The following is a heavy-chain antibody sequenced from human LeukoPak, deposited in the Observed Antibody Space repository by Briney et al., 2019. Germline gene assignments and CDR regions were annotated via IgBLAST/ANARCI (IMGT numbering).Heavy chain of an antibody. Sequence: GSLRLSCAASGFTFSSYGMHWVRQAPGKGLEWVAIISYDGTNKYYADSVKGRFTISRDNPKNTLYLQMNSLRAEDTALYYCAEAHCGSSSCSRVDYWGQGTLVTVSS. V-gene: IGHV3-30*18. CDR1: GFTFSSYG. J-gene: IGHJ4*02. D-gene: IGHD2-2*01. CDR3: AEAHCGSSSCSRVDY. CDR2: ISYDGTNK.